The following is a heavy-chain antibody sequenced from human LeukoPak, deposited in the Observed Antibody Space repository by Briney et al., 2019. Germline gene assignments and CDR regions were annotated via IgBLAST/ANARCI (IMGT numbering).Heavy chain of an antibody. J-gene: IGHJ2*01. CDR2: ISPNSGGT. V-gene: IGHV1-2*02. Sequence: ASVKVSCKASGYTFTGYYMHWVRQAPGQGLEWMGWISPNSGGTKSAQKFQGRVTMTRDTSISIAYMELSTLRSDDTAVYYCARIRGDWYFDLWGRGTLVTVSS. D-gene: IGHD1-26*01. CDR3: ARIRGDWYFDL. CDR1: GYTFTGYY.